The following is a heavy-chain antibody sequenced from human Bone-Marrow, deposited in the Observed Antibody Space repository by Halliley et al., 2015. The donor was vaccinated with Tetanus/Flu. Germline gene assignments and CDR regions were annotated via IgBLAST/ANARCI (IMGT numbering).Heavy chain of an antibody. CDR3: AKGSDLASPSADLYYYGFDV. CDR2: DATER. J-gene: IGHJ6*02. D-gene: IGHD2-2*01. Sequence: DATERNYLDSVEGRFTISRDNSENTVYLQMNSLRPEDTAVYYCAKGSDLASPSADLYYYGFDVWGPGTTVTVSS. V-gene: IGHV3-30*02.